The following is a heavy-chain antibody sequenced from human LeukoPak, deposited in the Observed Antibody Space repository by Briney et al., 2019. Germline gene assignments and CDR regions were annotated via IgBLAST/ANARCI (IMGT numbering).Heavy chain of an antibody. V-gene: IGHV3-30-3*01. CDR3: ARDLAYSRLDY. CDR1: GFTFSSYA. CDR2: ISYDGSNK. J-gene: IGHJ4*02. Sequence: GGSLRLSCAASGFTFSSYAMHWVRQAPGKGLEWVAVISYDGSNKYYADSVKGRFTISRDNAENSLYLQMNSLRVEDTAFYYCARDLAYSRLDYWGQGMLVTVSS. D-gene: IGHD5-18*01.